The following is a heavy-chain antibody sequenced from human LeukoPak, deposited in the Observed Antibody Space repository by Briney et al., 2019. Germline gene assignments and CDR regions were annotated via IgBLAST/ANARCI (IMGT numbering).Heavy chain of an antibody. CDR2: LHTSGST. CDR3: ARDFGYGDYFFDD. J-gene: IGHJ4*02. D-gene: IGHD4-17*01. Sequence: NASETLSLTCTVSGGSISSYYWSWIRQPAGEGLEWIGRLHTSGSTHYNPSLKSRVTMSVDTSKNQFSLKLSSVTAADTAVYYCARDFGYGDYFFDDWGQGTLVTVSS. V-gene: IGHV4-4*07. CDR1: GGSISSYY.